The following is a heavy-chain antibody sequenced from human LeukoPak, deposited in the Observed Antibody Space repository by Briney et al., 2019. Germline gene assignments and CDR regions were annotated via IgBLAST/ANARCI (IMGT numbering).Heavy chain of an antibody. D-gene: IGHD1-26*01. V-gene: IGHV4-59*01. CDR2: IYYSGST. CDR3: ARVDLVGATAFDY. Sequence: SETLSLTCTVSGGSISSYYWSWIRQPPGKGLEWIGYIYYSGSTNYHPSLRSRVTISVDPSKNQFSLKMNYVTAGDTAVYYCARVDLVGATAFDYWGQGTLVTVSS. J-gene: IGHJ4*02. CDR1: GGSISSYY.